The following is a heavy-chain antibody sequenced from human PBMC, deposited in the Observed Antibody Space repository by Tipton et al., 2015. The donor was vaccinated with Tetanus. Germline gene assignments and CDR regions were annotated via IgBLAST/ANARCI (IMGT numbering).Heavy chain of an antibody. J-gene: IGHJ4*02. V-gene: IGHV4-34*01. D-gene: IGHD2-2*01. CDR1: GFSFSLHS. CDR3: ARSIAAASVWPFDY. Sequence: LRLSCAASGFSFSLHSMNWVRQAPGKGLEWIGEIHPSGSTNYNASLSGRVTMSVDLTEKHVFLRMTSVTAADTAVYYCARSIAAASVWPFDYWGQGTQVTVSS. CDR2: IHPSGST.